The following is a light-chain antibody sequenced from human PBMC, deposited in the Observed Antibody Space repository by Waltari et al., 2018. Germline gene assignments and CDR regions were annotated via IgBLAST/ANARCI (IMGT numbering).Light chain of an antibody. V-gene: IGLV1-44*01. CDR3: ASWDDSLNGV. Sequence: QSVLTQPPSASGTPGQSVTISCSRRSSPTGMHTENWYPQPPGTAPKLLIYKNNQRPSGVPDRFSASKSGTSASLAISGLQSEDEADYYCASWDDSLNGVFGGGTKLTVL. CDR2: KNN. CDR1: SSPTGMHT. J-gene: IGLJ3*02.